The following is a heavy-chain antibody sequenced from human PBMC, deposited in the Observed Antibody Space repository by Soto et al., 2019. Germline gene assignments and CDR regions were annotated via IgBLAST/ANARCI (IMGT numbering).Heavy chain of an antibody. CDR3: AKAEGMLVLKRPFDY. CDR1: GFTFSSYG. J-gene: IGHJ4*02. Sequence: QVQLVESGGGVVQPGRSLRLSCAASGFTFSSYGIHWVRQAPGKGLEWVAFISHDGREKYYGDSMKGRFTISRDNAKITVYRQMNSLRPEDTALYYCAKAEGMLVLKRPFDYCGQGTLVTVSS. V-gene: IGHV3-30*18. D-gene: IGHD2-8*01. CDR2: ISHDGREK.